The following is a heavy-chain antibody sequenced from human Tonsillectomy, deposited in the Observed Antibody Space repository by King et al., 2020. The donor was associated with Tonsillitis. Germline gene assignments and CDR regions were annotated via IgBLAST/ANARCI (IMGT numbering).Heavy chain of an antibody. CDR2: IDCNSGST. CDR1: GYTFTNYH. D-gene: IGHD5-24*01. J-gene: IGHJ5*02. V-gene: IGHV1-2*02. Sequence: QRVQSGTEVKMPGASVTVSCKASGYTFTNYHIHCIRQAPGQGLEWMGWIDCNSGSTNYAQNLQGRVTLTRDTSTNTAYLDLRSLTSDDTAVYYCSRETWVYGSWGQGTLVTVSS. CDR3: SRETWVYGS.